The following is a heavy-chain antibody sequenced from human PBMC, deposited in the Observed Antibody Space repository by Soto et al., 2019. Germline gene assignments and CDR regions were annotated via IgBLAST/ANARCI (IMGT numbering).Heavy chain of an antibody. D-gene: IGHD5-12*01. CDR1: GYTFNTYG. Sequence: QVHLVQSGAEVKKPGASVKVSCKASGYTFNTYGITWVRQAPGQGLEWMAWINAYNGNTLYAKNLQGRVTMTTDTSTSEAYMEMKSLTSADTAVYYCARDRDRVADFWGQGTMVTVSS. CDR2: INAYNGNT. V-gene: IGHV1-18*01. J-gene: IGHJ3*01. CDR3: ARDRDRVADF.